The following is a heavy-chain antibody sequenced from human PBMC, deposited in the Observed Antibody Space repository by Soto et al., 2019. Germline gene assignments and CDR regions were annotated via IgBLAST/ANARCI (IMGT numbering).Heavy chain of an antibody. CDR1: GFAFSSYA. CDR3: AKRSWNTSTEYYWFDP. CDR2: IVDSGDRT. Sequence: EVQLLESGGNLVQPGGSLRLSCAASGFAFSSYAMTWVRQAPGMGLEWVSAIVDSGDRTYYADSVKGRFTISRDNSKNTLYLQMNSLRAEDTAVYYCAKRSWNTSTEYYWFDPWGQGTLVSVSS. D-gene: IGHD2-2*01. J-gene: IGHJ5*02. V-gene: IGHV3-23*01.